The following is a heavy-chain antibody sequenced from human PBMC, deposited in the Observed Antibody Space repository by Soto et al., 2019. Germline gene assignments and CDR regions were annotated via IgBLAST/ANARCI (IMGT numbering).Heavy chain of an antibody. CDR3: AREGVLMVYRHYGMDV. D-gene: IGHD2-8*01. J-gene: IGHJ6*02. V-gene: IGHV3-33*08. CDR1: GFTFSSYG. Sequence: VQLVESGGGLVQPGGSLRLSCAASGFTFSSYGMHWVRQAPGKGLEWVAVIWYDGSNKYYADSVKGRFTISRDNSKNTLYLQMNSLRAEDTAVYYCAREGVLMVYRHYGMDVWGQGTTVTVSS. CDR2: IWYDGSNK.